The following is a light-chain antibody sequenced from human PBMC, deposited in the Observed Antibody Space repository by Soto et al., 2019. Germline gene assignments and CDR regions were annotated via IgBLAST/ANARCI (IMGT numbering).Light chain of an antibody. V-gene: IGLV1-44*01. Sequence: QSVLTQSPSASGTRGQRVTMSCSGSSSNIGSNTVNWYQQLAGTAPKLLIYSNNQRPSGVSDRFSGSKSGTSASLAISGLQSEDESDYYCAACDDSLTARVVGGGTKLTVL. CDR1: SSNIGSNT. CDR3: AACDDSLTARV. J-gene: IGLJ3*02. CDR2: SNN.